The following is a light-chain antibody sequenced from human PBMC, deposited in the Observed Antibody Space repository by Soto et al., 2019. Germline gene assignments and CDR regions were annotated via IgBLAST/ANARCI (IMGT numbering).Light chain of an antibody. CDR1: QSILMRSSNKDY. Sequence: DIVMTQSPDSLAVSLGERATINCKSSQSILMRSSNKDYLAWYQQKPGQPPKLLINWASTLESGVPDRFSGSGSGTDFTLTISSLQAEDVAVYYCHQYYADPRTFGQGTKLEIK. V-gene: IGKV4-1*01. CDR2: WAS. CDR3: HQYYADPRT. J-gene: IGKJ2*01.